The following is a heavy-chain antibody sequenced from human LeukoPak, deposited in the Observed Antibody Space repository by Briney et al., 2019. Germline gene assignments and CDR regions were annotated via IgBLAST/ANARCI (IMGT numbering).Heavy chain of an antibody. CDR2: ISYDGSNK. D-gene: IGHD4-23*01. V-gene: IGHV3-30*03. J-gene: IGHJ4*02. CDR1: GFTFSSYG. CDR3: ARENYGGKYFDY. Sequence: GGSLRLSCAASGFTFSSYGMHWVRQAPGKGLEWVAVISYDGSNKYYADSVKGRFTISRDNSKNTLYLQMNSLRAEDTAVYYCARENYGGKYFDYWGQGTLVTVSS.